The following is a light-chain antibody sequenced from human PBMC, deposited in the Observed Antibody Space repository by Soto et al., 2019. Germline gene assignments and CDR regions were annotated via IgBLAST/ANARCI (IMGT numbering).Light chain of an antibody. V-gene: IGKV1-33*01. J-gene: IGKJ4*01. Sequence: DIQMTQSPSSLAASVGDRVTITCQAIQDISNYLNWYQQKPGKAPKLLIYDASNLETGVPSRFSGSGSGTDFTFTISSLQPEDIATYYCQQYDNLPPLTFGGGTKVDNK. CDR2: DAS. CDR1: QDISNY. CDR3: QQYDNLPPLT.